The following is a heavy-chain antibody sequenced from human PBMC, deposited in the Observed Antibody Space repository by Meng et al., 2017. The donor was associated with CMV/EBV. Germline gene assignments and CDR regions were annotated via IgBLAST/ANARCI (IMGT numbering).Heavy chain of an antibody. J-gene: IGHJ5*02. CDR2: IYPGDSDT. CDR1: GNTFTSYW. CDR3: ARRRSSSRWFDP. D-gene: IGHD6-6*01. Sequence: GGSLRLSCKGSGNTFTSYWIVWVRQMPGKGLEWMGLIYPGDSDTKYSPSFQGQVTISADKSISTAYLQWSSLKASDTAIYYCARRRSSSRWFDPWGQGTQVTVSS. V-gene: IGHV5-51*01.